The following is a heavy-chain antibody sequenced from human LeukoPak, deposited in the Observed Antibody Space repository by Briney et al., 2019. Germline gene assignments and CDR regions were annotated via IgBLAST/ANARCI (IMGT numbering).Heavy chain of an antibody. J-gene: IGHJ4*02. V-gene: IGHV3-23*02. D-gene: IGHD5-24*01. CDR2: ISGGGETT. CDR3: AKSGYNRFDY. Sequence: GGSLRLSCAASGLNLTTYAMGWVRQAPGKGLEWVAIISGGGETTYYGDSVKGRFTISRDNSKNTLYLQMISLRAEDTAVYYCAKSGYNRFDYWGQGTLVTVSS. CDR1: GLNLTTYA.